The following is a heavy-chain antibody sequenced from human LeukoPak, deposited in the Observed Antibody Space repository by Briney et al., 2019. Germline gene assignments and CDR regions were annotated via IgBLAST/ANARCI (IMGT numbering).Heavy chain of an antibody. J-gene: IGHJ4*02. D-gene: IGHD5-12*01. CDR1: GYTFTSYG. Sequence: APVKVSCKASGYTFTSYGISWVRQAPGQGLEGMGWISANNGNTNYAKKFQGRVTLTTDTSTSTAYMELTSLRSDDTAVYYCARTNSGYVIYWGQGTLVTVSS. CDR2: ISANNGNT. CDR3: ARTNSGYVIY. V-gene: IGHV1-18*01.